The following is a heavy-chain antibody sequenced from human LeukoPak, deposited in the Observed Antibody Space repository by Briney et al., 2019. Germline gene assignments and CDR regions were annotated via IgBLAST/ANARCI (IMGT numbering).Heavy chain of an antibody. V-gene: IGHV3-48*01. Sequence: GGSLRLSCTASGFPFIEYSMNWVRQVPGKGLEWISYICIDSGNTQYADSVRGRFTISADKAKNSLYLQMNSLRVEDTAVYYCARDHNYAFDNWGQGTLVSVAS. CDR2: ICIDSGNT. CDR1: GFPFIEYS. D-gene: IGHD1-1*01. J-gene: IGHJ4*02. CDR3: ARDHNYAFDN.